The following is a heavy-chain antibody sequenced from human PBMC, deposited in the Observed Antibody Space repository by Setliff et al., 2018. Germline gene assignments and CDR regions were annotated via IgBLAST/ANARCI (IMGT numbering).Heavy chain of an antibody. CDR2: INPNSGDT. J-gene: IGHJ4*02. CDR1: GYTFSSYD. V-gene: IGHV1-2*05. D-gene: IGHD5-12*01. Sequence: GASVKVSCKASGYTFSSYDINWVRQAPGQGLEWMGRINPNSGDTNYEEKFQGRVTMTRDTSISTAYMELSRLRSDDTVVYYCATGGFSGYDLDYWGQGTLVTVSS. CDR3: ATGGFSGYDLDY.